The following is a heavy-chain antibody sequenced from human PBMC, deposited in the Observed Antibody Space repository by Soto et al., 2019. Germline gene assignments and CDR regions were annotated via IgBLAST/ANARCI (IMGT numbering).Heavy chain of an antibody. D-gene: IGHD6-19*01. CDR3: TTATGSGWYADDY. V-gene: IGHV3-15*07. CDR2: LKSKTDDGTT. CDR1: GLTFNKAW. Sequence: EVQLVESGGGLVKPGGSLRLSCAASGLTFNKAWMNWVRQAPGKGLEWGGRLKSKTDDGTTDHAAPVKGRFTISRDDSENTLYLQMNSLKTEDTAVYYCTTATGSGWYADDYWGQGTLVTVSS. J-gene: IGHJ4*02.